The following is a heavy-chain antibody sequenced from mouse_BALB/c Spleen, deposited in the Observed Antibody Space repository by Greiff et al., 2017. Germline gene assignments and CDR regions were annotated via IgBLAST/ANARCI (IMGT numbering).Heavy chain of an antibody. V-gene: IGHV1-9*01. CDR1: GYTFSSYW. D-gene: IGHD2-3*01. CDR2: ILPGSGST. J-gene: IGHJ2*01. CDR3: AREWLLRGFDY. Sequence: VQLQQSGAELMKPGASVKISCKATGYTFSSYWIEWVKQRPGHGLEWIGEILPGSGSTNYNEKFKGKATFTADTSSNTAYMQLSSLTSEDSAFYYCAREWLLRGFDYWGQGTTLTVSS.